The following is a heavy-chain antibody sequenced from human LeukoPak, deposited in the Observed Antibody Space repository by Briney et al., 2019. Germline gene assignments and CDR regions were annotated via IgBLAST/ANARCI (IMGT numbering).Heavy chain of an antibody. CDR2: ISSSSSYI. CDR3: ARDHIVATGAFDI. D-gene: IGHD5-12*01. J-gene: IGHJ3*02. V-gene: IGHV3-21*01. CDR1: GFTFSSYS. Sequence: GGSLRLSCAASGFTFSSYSMNWVRQAPGKGLEWVSSISSSSSYIYYADSVKGRFTISRDNAKNSLYLQMNSLRAEDTAVYYCARDHIVATGAFDIWGQGTMVTVSS.